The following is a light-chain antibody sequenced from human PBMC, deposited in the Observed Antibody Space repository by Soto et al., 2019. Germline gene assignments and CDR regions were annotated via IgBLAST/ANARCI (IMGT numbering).Light chain of an antibody. V-gene: IGKV1-39*01. CDR1: QSISSY. CDR3: QQSYSTPWT. CDR2: AAS. J-gene: IGKJ1*01. Sequence: DIQMTQSPSSLSASVGDRVTITCRASQSISSYLNWYQQKPGKAPKLLIYAASRLQSGGPSRFGGSRSGTVFTLTISSLQPEDFATYYCQQSYSTPWTFGQGTKVEIK.